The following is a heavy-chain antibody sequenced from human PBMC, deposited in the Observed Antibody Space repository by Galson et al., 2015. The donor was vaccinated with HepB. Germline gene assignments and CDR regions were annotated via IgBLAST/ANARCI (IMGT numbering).Heavy chain of an antibody. D-gene: IGHD2/OR15-2a*01. CDR1: GGSFSDCS. Sequence: ETLSLTCGVDGGSFSDCSWTWIRQPPGKGLEWIGEINHSGGTKYNPSLKSRVTISRDMSRRQVSLRLNSVTAVDTAVVYCACRRQPTMSYYDSTTSRHAFDIWGPGTMVTVSS. CDR2: INHSGGT. V-gene: IGHV4-34*01. J-gene: IGHJ3*02. CDR3: ACRRQPTMSYYDSTTSRHAFDI.